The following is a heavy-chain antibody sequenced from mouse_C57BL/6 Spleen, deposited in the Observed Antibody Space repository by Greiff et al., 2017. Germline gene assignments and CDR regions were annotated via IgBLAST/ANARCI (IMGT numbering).Heavy chain of an antibody. V-gene: IGHV5-17*01. CDR3: ARGRQDY. CDR1: GFTFSDYG. CDR2: ISSGSSTI. Sequence: EVQLVESGGGLVKPGGSLKLSCAASGFTFSDYGMHWVRQAPEKGLEWVAYISSGSSTIYYADTVKGRFTIARDSAKNTLFLQMTSLRSEDTARYYCARGRQDYWGQGTTLTVSS. J-gene: IGHJ2*01.